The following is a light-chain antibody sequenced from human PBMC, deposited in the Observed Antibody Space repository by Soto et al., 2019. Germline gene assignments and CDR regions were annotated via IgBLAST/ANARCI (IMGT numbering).Light chain of an antibody. V-gene: IGLV2-14*01. Sequence: QSALTQPASVSGSPGQSITLSCTGTSSDIGGYDYVSWYQRHPGKAPKLIIYDVNTRPSGVSNRFSGSKSGNTASLTISGLQAEDEADYYGTSYSSGSSHVVFGGGTKLTVL. CDR2: DVN. CDR3: TSYSSGSSHVV. J-gene: IGLJ2*01. CDR1: SSDIGGYDY.